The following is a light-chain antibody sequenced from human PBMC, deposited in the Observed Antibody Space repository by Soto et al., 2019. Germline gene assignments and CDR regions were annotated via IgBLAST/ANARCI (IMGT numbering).Light chain of an antibody. CDR3: QQYNNWPET. Sequence: EIVMTQSPATLSVSPGERATLSCRASQSVNSNLAWYQQKPGQAPRLLIYGASTRASGTPARFSGSGSGTLFTLTIRSLQSEDFAVYYCQQYNNWPETFGQGTKVEIK. CDR2: GAS. J-gene: IGKJ1*01. V-gene: IGKV3-15*01. CDR1: QSVNSN.